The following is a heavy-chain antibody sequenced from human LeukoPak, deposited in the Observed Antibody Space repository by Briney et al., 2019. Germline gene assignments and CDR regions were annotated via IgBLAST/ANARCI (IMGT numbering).Heavy chain of an antibody. CDR1: GFTFSADW. D-gene: IGHD3-22*01. J-gene: IGHJ4*02. Sequence: PGGSLRLSCAASGFTFSADWMNWVRQAPGKGLEWVANINQDESKKYYVDSVKGRFTISRDNAKNSLYLQMNSLRAEDTAFYYCARGLMGGYPYFENWGQGTLVTVSS. CDR2: INQDESKK. V-gene: IGHV3-7*03. CDR3: ARGLMGGYPYFEN.